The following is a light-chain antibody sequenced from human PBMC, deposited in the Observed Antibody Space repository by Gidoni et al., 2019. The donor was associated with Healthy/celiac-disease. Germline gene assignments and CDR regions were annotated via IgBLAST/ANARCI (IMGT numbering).Light chain of an antibody. J-gene: IGKJ4*01. CDR2: DAS. V-gene: IGKV3-11*01. CDR3: QQRSNWPL. CDR1: QSVSSY. Sequence: EIVLTQSPATLSLSPGERATLSCRASQSVSSYLAWYQQKPGQAPRLLIYDASNRATGIPARFSGSVSGIDFTLTISSLEPEDFAVYYCQQRSNWPLFGGGTKVEIK.